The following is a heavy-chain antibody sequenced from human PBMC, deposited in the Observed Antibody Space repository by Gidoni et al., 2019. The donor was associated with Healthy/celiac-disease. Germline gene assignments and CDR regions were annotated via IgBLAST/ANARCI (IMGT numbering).Heavy chain of an antibody. Sequence: EVQLLESGGGLVQPGGSLRLSCAASGFTLSSYAMSWVRLATGKGLEWVSAISGSGGSTYYADSVKGRFTISRDNSKNTLYLQMNSLRAEDTAVYYCAKVSYRGSGWYYYWGQGTLVTVSS. V-gene: IGHV3-23*01. CDR2: ISGSGGST. CDR1: GFTLSSYA. J-gene: IGHJ4*02. CDR3: AKVSYRGSGWYYY. D-gene: IGHD6-19*01.